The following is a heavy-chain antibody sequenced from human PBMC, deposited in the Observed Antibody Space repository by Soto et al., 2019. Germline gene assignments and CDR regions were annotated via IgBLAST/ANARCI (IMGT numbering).Heavy chain of an antibody. V-gene: IGHV1-3*01. D-gene: IGHD3-16*01. CDR1: GYTFTGYA. Sequence: ASVKVSCKASGYTFTGYAMHWVRQAPGQRLEWMGWINAGNGNTKYSQKFQGRVTITRDTSASTAYMELSSLRSEDTAVYYCARVRTRWGTGPFDYWGQGTLVTVSS. CDR3: ARVRTRWGTGPFDY. J-gene: IGHJ4*02. CDR2: INAGNGNT.